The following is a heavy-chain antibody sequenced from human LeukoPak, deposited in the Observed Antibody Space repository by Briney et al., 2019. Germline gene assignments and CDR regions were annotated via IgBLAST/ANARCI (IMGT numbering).Heavy chain of an antibody. D-gene: IGHD3-10*01. V-gene: IGHV3-21*01. CDR1: GFTFSSYS. J-gene: IGHJ4*02. Sequence: GGSLRLPCAASGFTFSSYSMNWVRQAPGKGLEWVSSISSSSSFIYYADSVKGRFTISRDNAKNSLYLQMNSLRAEDTAMYYCAKARDYYGSGSRTYFDYWGQGTLVTVSS. CDR3: AKARDYYGSGSRTYFDY. CDR2: ISSSSSFI.